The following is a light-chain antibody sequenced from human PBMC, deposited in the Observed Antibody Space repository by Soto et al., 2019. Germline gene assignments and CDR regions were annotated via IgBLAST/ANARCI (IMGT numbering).Light chain of an antibody. V-gene: IGKV1-5*03. Sequence: DFQMTQFPSTLSASVGDRVTITCRASQSLSSWLAWYQQKPGKAPKLLIFEASRLESGVPSRFSGSGSGTEFTLTISSLQPDDFATYYCQHYNSYSGAFGQGTKVEIK. CDR2: EAS. CDR3: QHYNSYSGA. CDR1: QSLSSW. J-gene: IGKJ1*01.